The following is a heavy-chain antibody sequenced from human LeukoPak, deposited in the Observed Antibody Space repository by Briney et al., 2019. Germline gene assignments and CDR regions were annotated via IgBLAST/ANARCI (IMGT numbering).Heavy chain of an antibody. CDR2: IGSSGGST. CDR1: GYTFSSYA. Sequence: PGGSLRLSCAASGYTFSSYAMSWVRQAPGKGLEWVSGIGSSGGSTNYADSVKGRFTISRDNSKNTLYLQMNSLRADDTAVYYCATDSLYWGQGTLVSVSS. CDR3: ATDSLY. J-gene: IGHJ4*02. V-gene: IGHV3-23*01.